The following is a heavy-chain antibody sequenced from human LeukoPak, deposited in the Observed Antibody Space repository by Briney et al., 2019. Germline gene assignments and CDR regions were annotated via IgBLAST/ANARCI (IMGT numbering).Heavy chain of an antibody. CDR3: AREYYGSGSYYNVGY. CDR2: INWNGGRT. J-gene: IGHJ4*02. D-gene: IGHD3-10*01. V-gene: IGHV3-20*04. CDR1: GFTFDDYG. Sequence: PGGSLRLSSAASGFTFDDYGMSWVRQAPGKGLEWVSGINWNGGRTGYADSVKGRFTISRENAKKSLYVQMNSLRAEDTALYYCAREYYGSGSYYNVGYWGQGTLVTVSS.